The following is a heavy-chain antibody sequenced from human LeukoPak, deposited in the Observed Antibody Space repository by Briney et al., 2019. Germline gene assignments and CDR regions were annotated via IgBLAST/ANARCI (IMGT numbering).Heavy chain of an antibody. CDR1: GYSFTSYW. CDR2: IYPGDSDT. J-gene: IGHJ5*02. D-gene: IGHD3-3*01. Sequence: GESLKISCKGSGYSFTSYWIGWVRQMPGKGLEWMGIIYPGDSDTRYSPSFQGQVTISADKSISTAYLQWSSLKASDTAMYYCARRGEDDFWSGYWGFDPWGQGTLVTVSS. V-gene: IGHV5-51*01. CDR3: ARRGEDDFWSGYWGFDP.